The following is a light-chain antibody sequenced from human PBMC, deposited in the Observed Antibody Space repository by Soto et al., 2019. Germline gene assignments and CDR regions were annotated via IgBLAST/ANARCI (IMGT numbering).Light chain of an antibody. V-gene: IGKV3-11*01. Sequence: ETVLTQSPGTLSLSPGERATLSCRASQSVSSSSLAWYQQRPGQAPRLLIYEASNRATGIPARFSGSGSGADFTLTISSLEPEDFALYYCQQHINWPLTFGGGTKVEIK. CDR1: QSVSSSS. J-gene: IGKJ4*01. CDR3: QQHINWPLT. CDR2: EAS.